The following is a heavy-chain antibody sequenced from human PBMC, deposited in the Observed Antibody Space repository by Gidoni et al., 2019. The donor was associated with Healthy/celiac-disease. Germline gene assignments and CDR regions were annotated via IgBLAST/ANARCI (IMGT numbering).Heavy chain of an antibody. Sequence: EVQPVESGGGLVKPGGSPRPSCAASGFHFSNVWMSGVRPAPGKGLEWVGRIRSKTEGETTDYAAPVKGRFNVSRDESKNTLCLQMNSLKTEDTAMYYCTTDGCYYYYYGMDVWGQGTTVTVSS. CDR1: GFHFSNVW. CDR2: IRSKTEGETT. V-gene: IGHV3-15*01. J-gene: IGHJ6*02. CDR3: TTDGCYYYYYGMDV.